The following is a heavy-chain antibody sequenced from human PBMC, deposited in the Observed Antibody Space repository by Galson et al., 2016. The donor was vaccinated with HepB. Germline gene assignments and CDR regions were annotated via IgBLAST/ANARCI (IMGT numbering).Heavy chain of an antibody. CDR1: GLTFSLFA. V-gene: IGHV3-23*01. J-gene: IGHJ4*02. CDR3: AKRFGDFNDILTGFDY. D-gene: IGHD3-9*01. CDR2: TSPSGDSK. Sequence: SLRLSCAASGLTFSLFAMSWVRQAPGQGLEWVSATSPSGDSKYYADSVKGRFTISRDNSKSTLFLQMNSLRPDDTAVYYCAKRFGDFNDILTGFDYWGQGTRVTVSS.